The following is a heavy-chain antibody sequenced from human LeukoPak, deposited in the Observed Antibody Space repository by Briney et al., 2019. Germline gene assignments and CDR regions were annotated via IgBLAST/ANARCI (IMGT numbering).Heavy chain of an antibody. CDR3: AKGSYGSGSYPDY. CDR1: GFTFDDYA. J-gene: IGHJ4*02. CDR2: ISWNSGSI. V-gene: IGHV3-9*03. D-gene: IGHD3-10*01. Sequence: GGSLRLSCAASGFTFDDYAMHWVRQAPGKGLEWVSGISWNSGSIGYADSVKGRFTISRDNAKNSLYLQMNSLRAEDMALYYCAKGSYGSGSYPDYWGQGTLVTVSS.